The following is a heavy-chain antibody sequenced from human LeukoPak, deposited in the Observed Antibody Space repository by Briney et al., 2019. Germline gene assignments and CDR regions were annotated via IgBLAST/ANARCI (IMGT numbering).Heavy chain of an antibody. Sequence: GGSLRLSCAASGFTFSSYEMNWVRQAPGKGLEWVSYISSSGSTIYYADSVKGRFTISRDNAKNSLYLQMNSLRAEDTAVYYCPRRRTSYNAYDIWGQGTMVTVSS. CDR2: ISSSGSTI. CDR3: PRRRTSYNAYDI. D-gene: IGHD2-2*02. V-gene: IGHV3-48*03. J-gene: IGHJ3*02. CDR1: GFTFSSYE.